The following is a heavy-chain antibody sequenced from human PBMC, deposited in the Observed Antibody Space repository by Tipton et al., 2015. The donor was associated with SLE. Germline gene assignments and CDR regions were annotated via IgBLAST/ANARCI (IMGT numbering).Heavy chain of an antibody. J-gene: IGHJ6*03. Sequence: TLSLTCAAYGASFSGYYWSWIRQPPGKGLEWIGEINHSGGTNYNPSLKSRVTISVDTSKNQFSLKLSSVTAADTAVYYCARHPSSFDYYYYYYMDVWGKGTTVTVSS. CDR2: INHSGGT. V-gene: IGHV4-34*01. CDR1: GASFSGYY. CDR3: ARHPSSFDYYYYYYMDV.